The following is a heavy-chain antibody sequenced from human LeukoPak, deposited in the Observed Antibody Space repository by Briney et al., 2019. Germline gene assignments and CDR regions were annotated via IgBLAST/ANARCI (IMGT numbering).Heavy chain of an antibody. CDR2: IYYSGST. V-gene: IGHV4-39*01. Sequence: SETLSLTCTVSGGSISSSSYYWGGIRQPPGKGLEWIGSIYYSGSTYYNPSLKSRVTISVDTSKNQFSLKLSSVTAADTAVYYCARVTGIYYYYYMDVWGKGTTVTVSS. CDR1: GGSISSSSYY. D-gene: IGHD4-11*01. CDR3: ARVTGIYYYYYMDV. J-gene: IGHJ6*03.